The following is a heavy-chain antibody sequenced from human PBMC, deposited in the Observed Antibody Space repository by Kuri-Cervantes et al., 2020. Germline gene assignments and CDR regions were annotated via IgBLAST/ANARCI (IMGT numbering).Heavy chain of an antibody. CDR3: ARAGGGGGAFDI. V-gene: IGHV3-23*01. CDR2: ISGSGGST. CDR1: GFTFSSYA. J-gene: IGHJ3*02. Sequence: GESLKISCAASGFTFSSYAMSWVRQAPGKGLEWVSAISGSGGSTYYADSVKGRFTISRDNSKNTLYLQMNSLGAEDTAVYHCARAGGGGGAFDIWGQGTMVTVSS. D-gene: IGHD2-15*01.